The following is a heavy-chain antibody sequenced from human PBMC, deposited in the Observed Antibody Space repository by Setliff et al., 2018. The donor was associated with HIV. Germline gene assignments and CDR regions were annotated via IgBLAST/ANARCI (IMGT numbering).Heavy chain of an antibody. D-gene: IGHD2-21*01. CDR2: VTPDGGDK. V-gene: IGHV3-7*01. Sequence: HPGGSLRLSCAASGFMFGVDWMSWVRQTPGKGLEWVASVTPDGGDKFDANSMRGRFTISRDNGKNAVYLQMNGLTAEDTALYYCVRDLARVIAHWGQGTLVTVSS. J-gene: IGHJ4*02. CDR3: VRDLARVIAH. CDR1: GFMFGVDW.